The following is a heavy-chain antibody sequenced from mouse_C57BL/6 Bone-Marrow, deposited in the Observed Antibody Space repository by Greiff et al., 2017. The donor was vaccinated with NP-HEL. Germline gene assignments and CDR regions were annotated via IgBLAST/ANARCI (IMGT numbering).Heavy chain of an antibody. CDR3: ARKGTWERYFDV. D-gene: IGHD4-1*01. Sequence: VQLKQPGAELVRPGTSVKLSCKASGYTFTSYWMHWVKQRPGQGLEWIGYIYIGNGYTEYNEKFKGKATLTSDTSSSTAYMQLSSLTSEDSAIYFCARKGTWERYFDVWGTGTTVTVSS. CDR2: IYIGNGYT. CDR1: GYTFTSYW. V-gene: IGHV1-58*01. J-gene: IGHJ1*03.